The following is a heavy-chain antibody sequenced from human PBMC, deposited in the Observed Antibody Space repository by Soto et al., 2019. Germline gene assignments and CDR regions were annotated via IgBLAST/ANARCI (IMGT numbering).Heavy chain of an antibody. CDR1: GFTFSTYE. D-gene: IGHD2-15*01. V-gene: IGHV3-48*03. CDR3: ASATVVAATFDF. J-gene: IGHJ4*02. CDR2: ISSGSSNI. Sequence: GSLRLSCAASGFTFSTYEFNWVRQAPGKGLEWVASISSGSSNIYYADSVKGRFTISRDNAKNSLFLQMDSLRAEDSAVYYCASATVVAATFDFWGQGTLVTVSS.